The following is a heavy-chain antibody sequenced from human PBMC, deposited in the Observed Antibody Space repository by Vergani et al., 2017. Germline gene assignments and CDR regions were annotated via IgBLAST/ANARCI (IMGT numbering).Heavy chain of an antibody. CDR3: AGGNCDYEGGDYYYYGMDV. CDR1: GGTFSSYD. V-gene: IGHV1-69*04. Sequence: QVQLVQSGAEVKKPGSSVKVSCTASGGTFSSYDISWVRQAPGQGLEWMGRIIPILGIANYAQKFQGGVTIAADKSTSTAYMELSSLRSEDTAVYYWAGGNCDYEGGDYYYYGMDVGGEGTTVTVSA. CDR2: IIPILGIA. J-gene: IGHJ6*04. D-gene: IGHD4-17*01.